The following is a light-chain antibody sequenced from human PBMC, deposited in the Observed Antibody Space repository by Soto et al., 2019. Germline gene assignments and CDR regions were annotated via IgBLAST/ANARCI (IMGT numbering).Light chain of an antibody. CDR1: QSVSSSW. CDR3: QQYGGPPWT. V-gene: IGKV3-20*01. Sequence: EIVLTQSPGTLSLSPGERATLSCRASQSVSSSWLAWYQQKPGQAPRLLIYGASSRATGVPDRFSGSGSGTDFTLTINRLEPEDSAVFYCQQYGGPPWTFGQGTKVQIK. CDR2: GAS. J-gene: IGKJ1*01.